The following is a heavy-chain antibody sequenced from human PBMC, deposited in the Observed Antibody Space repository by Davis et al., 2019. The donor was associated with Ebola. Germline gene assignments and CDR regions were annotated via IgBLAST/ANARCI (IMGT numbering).Heavy chain of an antibody. CDR3: AKGLDYDFWTGPIDY. V-gene: IGHV3-23*01. J-gene: IGHJ4*02. D-gene: IGHD3-3*01. CDR2: IRGSGSST. CDR1: GFTFSSSA. Sequence: PGGSLRLSCAASGFTFSSSAMSWVRQAPGKGLEWVSAIRGSGSSTYYADSVKGRFTISRDNSKNTLYLQMNSLRADDTAVYYCAKGLDYDFWTGPIDYWGQGTQVTVSS.